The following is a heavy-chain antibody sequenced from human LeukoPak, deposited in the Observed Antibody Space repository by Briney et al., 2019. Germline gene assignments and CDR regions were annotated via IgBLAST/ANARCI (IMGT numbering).Heavy chain of an antibody. CDR1: GYTFTSYG. Sequence: ASVKVSCKASGYTFTSYGISWVRQAPGQGLEWMGWISAYNGNTNYAQKLQGRVTMTTDTSTSTAYMELRSLRSDDTAVYYCAAVAIFGVVTNRGHFDPWGQGTLVTVSS. J-gene: IGHJ5*02. CDR2: ISAYNGNT. D-gene: IGHD3-3*01. V-gene: IGHV1-18*01. CDR3: AAVAIFGVVTNRGHFDP.